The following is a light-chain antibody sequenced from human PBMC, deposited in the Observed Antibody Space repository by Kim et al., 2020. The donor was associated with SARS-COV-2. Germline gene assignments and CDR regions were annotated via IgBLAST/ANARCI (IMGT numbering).Light chain of an antibody. CDR1: QGIRSE. Sequence: IQMTQSPSTLSASVGDRVTITCRASQGIRSELGWYQQKAGKAPKLLIYAASSLHSGVPSTFSGSGSDTEFTLTITNLQPDDSATYYCLQDNSYSRTFGEGTKVDIK. CDR2: AAS. V-gene: IGKV1-6*01. CDR3: LQDNSYSRT. J-gene: IGKJ4*01.